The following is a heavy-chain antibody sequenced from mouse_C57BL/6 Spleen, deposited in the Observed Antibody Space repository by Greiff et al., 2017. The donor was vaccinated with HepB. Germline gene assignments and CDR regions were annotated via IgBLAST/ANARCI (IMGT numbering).Heavy chain of an antibody. CDR2: INPSTGGT. D-gene: IGHD2-4*01. V-gene: IGHV1-42*01. CDR3: ARRGDYDGFAY. CDR1: GYSFTGYY. J-gene: IGHJ3*01. Sequence: EVQLQQSGPELVKPGASVKISCKASGYSFTGYYMNWVKQSPEKSLEWIGEINPSTGGTTYNQKFKAKATLTVDKSSSTAYMQLKSLTSEDSAVYYCARRGDYDGFAYWGQGTLVTVSA.